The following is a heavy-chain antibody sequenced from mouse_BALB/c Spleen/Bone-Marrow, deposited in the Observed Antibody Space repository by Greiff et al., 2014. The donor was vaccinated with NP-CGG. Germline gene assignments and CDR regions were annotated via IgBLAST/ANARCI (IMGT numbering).Heavy chain of an antibody. J-gene: IGHJ4*01. Sequence: EVQLQQSGAELVKPGASVKLSCTASGFNIKDTYMHWVKQRPEQGLEWIGRIDPANGNTKYDPKFQGKATITADTSSNTGYLQLSSLTSEDTAVYYCAIYYGNYYAMDYWGQGTSVTVSS. CDR3: AIYYGNYYAMDY. V-gene: IGHV14-3*02. CDR1: GFNIKDTY. CDR2: IDPANGNT. D-gene: IGHD2-1*01.